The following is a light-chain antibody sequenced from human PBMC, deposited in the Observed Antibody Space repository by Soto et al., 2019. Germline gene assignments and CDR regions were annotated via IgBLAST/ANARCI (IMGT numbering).Light chain of an antibody. CDR3: QQYSSYWT. J-gene: IGKJ1*01. Sequence: AIRMTQSPSSFSASTGDRFTITCRASQGISSYLAWYQQKPGKAPKLLIYAASTLQSGVPSRFSGSGSGTEFTLTISSLQPDDFATYYCQQYSSYWTFGQGTKVDIK. CDR2: AAS. CDR1: QGISSY. V-gene: IGKV1-8*01.